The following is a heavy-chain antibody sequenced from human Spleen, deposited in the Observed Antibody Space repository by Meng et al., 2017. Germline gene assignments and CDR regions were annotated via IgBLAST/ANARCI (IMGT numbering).Heavy chain of an antibody. D-gene: IGHD5-18*01. CDR3: ARHSFGYYYGLDV. V-gene: IGHV3-33*01. Sequence: LSLTCAASGFTFSSYGMHWVRQAPGKGLEWVAVIWYDGSNKYYADSVQGRFTISRHNSKNTLHLQMNSLRAEDTAVYYCARHSFGYYYGLDVWGQGTTVTVSS. CDR2: IWYDGSNK. J-gene: IGHJ6*02. CDR1: GFTFSSYG.